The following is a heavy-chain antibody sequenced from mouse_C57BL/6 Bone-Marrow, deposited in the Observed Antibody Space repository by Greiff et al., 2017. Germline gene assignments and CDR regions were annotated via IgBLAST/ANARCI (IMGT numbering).Heavy chain of an antibody. CDR2: IYPRDGST. J-gene: IGHJ1*03. CDR3: ATLEFDGSSGDWYFDV. V-gene: IGHV1-85*01. Sequence: QVQLQQSGPELVKPGASVKLSCKASGYTFTSYDINWVKQRPGQGLEWIGWIYPRDGSTKYNEKFKGKATLTVDTSSSPAYMEHHSLTSEDSAVSFCATLEFDGSSGDWYFDVWGTGTTVTVSS. CDR1: GYTFTSYD. D-gene: IGHD1-1*01.